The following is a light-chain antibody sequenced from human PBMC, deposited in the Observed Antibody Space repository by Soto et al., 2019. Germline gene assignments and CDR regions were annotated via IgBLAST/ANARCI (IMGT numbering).Light chain of an antibody. CDR2: DAS. CDR1: QSVSSY. V-gene: IGKV3D-15*01. J-gene: IGKJ4*01. Sequence: GVTQSAGAVSLSQGERATLSCRASQSVSSYLAWYQQKPGQAPRLLIYDASNRATGIPARFSGGGSGTEFTLTISSLQSEDFAVYYCQPYKNWPPLTFGGGTNVDIK. CDR3: QPYKNWPPLT.